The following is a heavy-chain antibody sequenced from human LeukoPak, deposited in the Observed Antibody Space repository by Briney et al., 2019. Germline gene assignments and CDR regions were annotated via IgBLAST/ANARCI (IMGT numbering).Heavy chain of an antibody. D-gene: IGHD2-21*01. V-gene: IGHV4-59*01. CDR3: AREYSSFDY. CDR2: ISYSGGT. J-gene: IGHJ4*02. CDR1: DGSISSYY. Sequence: SETLSLTCTVSDGSISSYYWSWVRQPPRKGLEWIGFISYSGGTDYNPSLQSRVTISIDPSKNQFSLKLSSVTAADTAIYYCAREYSSFDYWGQGTLVTVSS.